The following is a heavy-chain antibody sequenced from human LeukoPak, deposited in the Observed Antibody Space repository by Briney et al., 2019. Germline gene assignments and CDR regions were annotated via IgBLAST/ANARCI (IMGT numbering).Heavy chain of an antibody. CDR3: ARFPAGGNGMDV. Sequence: PSETLSLTCTVSGGSISGYYWNWIRQPPGKGLEWIGYIYYSGSTNYNPSLKSRATISVDTSKNQFSLKLSSVTAADTAVYYCARFPAGGNGMDVWGQGTTATVSS. CDR2: IYYSGST. CDR1: GGSISGYY. V-gene: IGHV4-59*01. D-gene: IGHD3-16*01. J-gene: IGHJ6*02.